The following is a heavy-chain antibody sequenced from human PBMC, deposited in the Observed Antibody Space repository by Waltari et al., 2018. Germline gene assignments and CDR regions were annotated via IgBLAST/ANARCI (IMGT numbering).Heavy chain of an antibody. Sequence: QVQLVESGGGVVQPGRSLKLSCEGSGFTFNDFSFHWICQAPGKGQEWMALISYDGSNDYYADSGKGRFTISRDNSKNMLYLQISSLRSEDTAVYYCARDASRTFDLWGQGTLVTVSS. J-gene: IGHJ4*02. CDR2: ISYDGSND. CDR3: ARDASRTFDL. D-gene: IGHD1-7*01. V-gene: IGHV3-30*15. CDR1: GFTFNDFS.